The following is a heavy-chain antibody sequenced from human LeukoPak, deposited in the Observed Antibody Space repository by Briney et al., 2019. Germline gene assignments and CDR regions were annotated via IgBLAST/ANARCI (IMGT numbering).Heavy chain of an antibody. D-gene: IGHD3-10*02. CDR1: GFTFSTYS. CDR2: ISSSSTYI. V-gene: IGHV3-21*01. Sequence: GGSLRLSCAASGFTFSTYSMNWVRQAPGKGLEWVSSISSSSTYIYYADPVKGRFTISRDNAKNSLYLQMNSLRAEDTAVYYCAELGITMIGGVWGKGTTVTISS. CDR3: AELGITMIGGV. J-gene: IGHJ6*04.